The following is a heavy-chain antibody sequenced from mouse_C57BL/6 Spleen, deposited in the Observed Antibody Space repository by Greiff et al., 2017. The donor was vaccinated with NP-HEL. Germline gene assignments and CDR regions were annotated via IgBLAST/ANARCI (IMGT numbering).Heavy chain of an antibody. CDR2: IYPGDGDT. CDR3: ERAGYFDV. Sequence: QVQLQQSGPELVKPGASVKISCKASGYAFSSSWMNWVKQRPGKGLEWIGRIYPGDGDTNYNGKFKGKATLTADKSSSTAYMQLSSLTSEDSAVYFGERAGYFDVWGTGTTVTVSS. V-gene: IGHV1-82*01. J-gene: IGHJ1*03. CDR1: GYAFSSSW.